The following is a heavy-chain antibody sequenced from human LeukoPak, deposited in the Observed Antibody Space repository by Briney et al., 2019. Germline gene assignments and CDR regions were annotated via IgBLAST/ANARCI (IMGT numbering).Heavy chain of an antibody. CDR1: GGSISTSTYY. D-gene: IGHD1-26*01. CDR3: ARRVYSGSYNWYFDL. Sequence: PSETLSLTCTVSGGSISTSTYYWGWIRQPPGKGLEWLGSISYSGSTYNNPSLKSRVTISVDTSKNQFSLKLISVTAPDTAVYYCARRVYSGSYNWYFDLWGRGTLVTVSS. V-gene: IGHV4-39*01. CDR2: ISYSGST. J-gene: IGHJ2*01.